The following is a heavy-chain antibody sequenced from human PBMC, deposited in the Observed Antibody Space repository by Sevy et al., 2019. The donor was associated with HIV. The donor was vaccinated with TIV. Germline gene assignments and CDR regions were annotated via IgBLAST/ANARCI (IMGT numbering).Heavy chain of an antibody. CDR3: QEKFKNTVFLEKDRLRAEDTAVYYCAKDGKPVLLWFGESEGVRGTDYYYYMDV. CDR1: GFTFSSYA. J-gene: IGHJ6*03. D-gene: IGHD3-10*01. CDR2: ISGSGGST. Sequence: GGSLRLSCAASGFTFSSYAMSWVRQAPGKGLEWVSAISGSGGSTYYADSVKGRFTISRDNSKNTLYLQMNSLKPGEGPVHTIQEKFKNTVFLEKDRLRAEDTAVYYCAKDGKPVLLWFGESEGVRGTDYYYYMDVWGKGTTVTVSS. V-gene: IGHV3-23*01.